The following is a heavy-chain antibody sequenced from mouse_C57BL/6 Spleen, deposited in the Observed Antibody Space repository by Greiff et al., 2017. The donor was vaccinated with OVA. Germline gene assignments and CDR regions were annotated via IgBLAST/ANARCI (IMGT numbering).Heavy chain of an antibody. J-gene: IGHJ4*01. CDR3: ARFEDGYLYYAMDY. D-gene: IGHD2-3*01. Sequence: VQLQQSGPVLVKPGASVKMSCKASGYTFTDYYMNWVKQSHGKSLEWIGVINPYNGGTSYNQKFKGKATLTVDKSSSTAYMELNSLTSEDSAVYYCARFEDGYLYYAMDYWGQGTSVTVSS. CDR2: INPYNGGT. V-gene: IGHV1-19*01. CDR1: GYTFTDYY.